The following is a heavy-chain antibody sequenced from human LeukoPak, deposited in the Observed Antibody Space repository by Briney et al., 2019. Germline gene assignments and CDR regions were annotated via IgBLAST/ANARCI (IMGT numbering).Heavy chain of an antibody. CDR2: INNVASHI. CDR3: TRDATYYLRYGYFDY. V-gene: IGHV3-21*01. Sequence: GGSLRVSCAASGFSISRSAMNWVRQAPGKGLECVSSINNVASHIYYAGSVRGRFTISRDNAKNSVYLQMNSLRAEDTAVYYCTRDATYYLRYGYFDYWGQGTLVTVSS. CDR1: GFSISRSA. J-gene: IGHJ4*02. D-gene: IGHD2/OR15-2a*01.